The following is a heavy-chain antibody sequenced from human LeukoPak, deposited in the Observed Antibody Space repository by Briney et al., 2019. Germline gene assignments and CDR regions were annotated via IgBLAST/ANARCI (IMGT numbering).Heavy chain of an antibody. J-gene: IGHJ4*02. CDR2: IRYDGSNK. CDR1: GFTFSSYG. Sequence: PGGSLRLSCAASGFTFSSYGIHWVRQAPGKGLEWVAFIRYDGSNKYHADSVKGRFTISRDNAKNSLYLQMNSLRAEDTAVYYCARQGAAYYDTTGFRHPDYWGQGTLVTVSS. CDR3: ARQGAAYYDTTGFRHPDY. V-gene: IGHV3-30*02. D-gene: IGHD3-22*01.